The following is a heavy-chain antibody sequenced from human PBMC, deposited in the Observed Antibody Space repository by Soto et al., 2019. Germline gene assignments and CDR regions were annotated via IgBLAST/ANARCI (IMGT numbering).Heavy chain of an antibody. CDR1: GYTFNNDD. CDR2: VNPNSGNT. Sequence: QVQLVQSGAEVRKPGASVKVSCKASGYTFNNDDITWVRQATGQGLEWMGWVNPNSGNTGYAQKFQGRVTMTTNISISTAYMELSSLRSEDTAVYYCARGVRYQLPKKGEYYYYMDVWAKGTTVTVSS. CDR3: ARGVRYQLPKKGEYYYYMDV. D-gene: IGHD2-2*01. J-gene: IGHJ6*03. V-gene: IGHV1-8*01.